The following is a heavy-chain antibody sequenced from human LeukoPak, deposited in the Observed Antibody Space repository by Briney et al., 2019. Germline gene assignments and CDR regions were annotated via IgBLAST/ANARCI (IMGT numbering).Heavy chain of an antibody. Sequence: GGSLRLSCAASGFTFSSYAMHWVRQAPGKGLEWVAVISYDGSNKYYADSVKGRFTISRDNSKNTLYLQMNSLRAEDTAVYYCARGIDYWGRGTLVTVSS. CDR2: ISYDGSNK. CDR3: ARGIDY. J-gene: IGHJ4*02. CDR1: GFTFSSYA. V-gene: IGHV3-30*04.